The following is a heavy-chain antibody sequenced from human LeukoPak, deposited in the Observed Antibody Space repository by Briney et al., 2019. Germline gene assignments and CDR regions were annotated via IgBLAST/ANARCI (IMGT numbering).Heavy chain of an antibody. CDR1: GFTFSSYG. Sequence: GGSLRLSCAASGFTFSSYGMHWVRQAPGKGLEWVAVISYDGSNKYYADSVKGRFTISRDNSKNTLYLQMNSLRAEDTAVYYCAKAREFDYWGQGTLVTVSS. V-gene: IGHV3-30*18. CDR3: AKAREFDY. D-gene: IGHD2/OR15-2a*01. J-gene: IGHJ4*02. CDR2: ISYDGSNK.